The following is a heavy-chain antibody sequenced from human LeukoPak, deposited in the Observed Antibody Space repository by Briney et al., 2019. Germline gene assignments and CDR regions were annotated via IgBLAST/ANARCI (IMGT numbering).Heavy chain of an antibody. Sequence: SETLSLTCTVSGGSVSSGSYYWSWIRQPPGKGLEWIGYIYYTGSTNYNPSLKSRVTISVDTSKNQFSLKLSSVTAADTAVYYCAREVEYSTTWARFDYWGQGTLVTVS. D-gene: IGHD6-13*01. J-gene: IGHJ4*02. V-gene: IGHV4-61*01. CDR1: GGSVSSGSYY. CDR2: IYYTGST. CDR3: AREVEYSTTWARFDY.